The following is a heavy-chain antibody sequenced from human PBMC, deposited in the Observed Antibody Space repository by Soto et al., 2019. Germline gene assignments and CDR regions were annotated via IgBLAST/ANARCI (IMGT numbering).Heavy chain of an antibody. D-gene: IGHD1-20*01. V-gene: IGHV2-5*02. Sequence: HGLDLEWLAFTYWDNDNRYNPSLKSRLTVAKDASKSLVVLLMTNMDPVDTATYYCAHRRGGYNWDDGYFDYWGPGTLVTVSA. J-gene: IGHJ4*01. CDR2: TYWDNDN. CDR3: AHRRGGYNWDDGYFDY.